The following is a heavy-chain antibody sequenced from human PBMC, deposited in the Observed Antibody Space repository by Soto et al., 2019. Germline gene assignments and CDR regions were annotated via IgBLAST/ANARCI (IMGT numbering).Heavy chain of an antibody. J-gene: IGHJ3*02. Sequence: GGSLRLSCAASGFTFSSYGMHWVRQAPGKGLEWVAVISYDGSNKYYADSVKGRFTISRDNSKNTLYLQMNSLRAEDTAVYYCARDKGSEWYRDDFWSSYYTFDAFDIWGQGTMVTVSS. CDR1: GFTFSSYG. CDR2: ISYDGSNK. V-gene: IGHV3-30*03. D-gene: IGHD3-3*01. CDR3: ARDKGSEWYRDDFWSSYYTFDAFDI.